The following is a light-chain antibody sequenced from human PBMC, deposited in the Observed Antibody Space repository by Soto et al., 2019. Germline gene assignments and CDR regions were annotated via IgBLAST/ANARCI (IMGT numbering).Light chain of an antibody. V-gene: IGKV3-15*01. CDR2: GAS. CDR1: QSVSSN. J-gene: IGKJ5*01. Sequence: EIVLTQSPGTLSLSPGERATLSCRASQSVSSNFLAWYQQKPGQAPRLLISGASTRATGIPARLSGSGSGTEFTLTISSLRSEDFAVYYCQQYDNWPITFGQGTRLEIK. CDR3: QQYDNWPIT.